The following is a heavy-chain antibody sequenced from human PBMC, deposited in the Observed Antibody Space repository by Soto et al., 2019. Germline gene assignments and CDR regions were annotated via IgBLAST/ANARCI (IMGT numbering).Heavy chain of an antibody. Sequence: GESLKISCKGSGYSFTSYWIGWVRQMPGKGLEWMGIIYPGDSDTRYSPSFQGQVTISADKSISTAYLQWSSLKASDTAMYYCARQMGPTKYYYYYMDVWGKGTTVTVSS. CDR2: IYPGDSDT. J-gene: IGHJ6*03. CDR1: GYSFTSYW. V-gene: IGHV5-51*01. D-gene: IGHD2-8*01. CDR3: ARQMGPTKYYYYYMDV.